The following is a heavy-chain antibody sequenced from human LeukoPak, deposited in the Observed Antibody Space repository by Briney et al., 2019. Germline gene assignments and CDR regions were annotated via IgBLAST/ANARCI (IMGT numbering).Heavy chain of an antibody. V-gene: IGHV4-39*07. CDR2: IYYSGST. D-gene: IGHD1-20*01. J-gene: IGHJ4*02. Sequence: PSETLSLTCTVSGGSISSYYWSWIRQPPGKGLEWIGSIYYSGSTYYNPSLKSRVTISVDTSKNQFSLKLSSVTAADTAVYYCAREGRRITGALDYWGQGTLVTVSS. CDR1: GGSISSYY. CDR3: AREGRRITGALDY.